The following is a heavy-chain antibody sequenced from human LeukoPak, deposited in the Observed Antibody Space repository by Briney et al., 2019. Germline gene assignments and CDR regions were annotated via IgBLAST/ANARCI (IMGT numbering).Heavy chain of an antibody. D-gene: IGHD1-26*01. CDR1: GYTFTDYY. CDR3: ARVKAWELCFDY. V-gene: IGHV1-2*02. Sequence: ASVKVSCKASGYTFTDYYMHWVRQAPGQALEWMGWINPNTGGTHYAQKIQDRVSMTRDTSITTVYMELSSLRSDDTAVYYCARVKAWELCFDYWGQGTLVTVSS. J-gene: IGHJ4*02. CDR2: INPNTGGT.